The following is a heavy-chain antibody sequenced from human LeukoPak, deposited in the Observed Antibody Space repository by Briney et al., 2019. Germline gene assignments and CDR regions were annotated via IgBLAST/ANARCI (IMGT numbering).Heavy chain of an antibody. CDR2: ISYDGSNK. D-gene: IGHD3-10*01. CDR3: ARGRGVRGVIIAPQDY. Sequence: GGSLRLSCAAPGFTFSNYAMHWVRQAPGKGLEWVAVISYDGSNKFYADSVEGRFTISRDNSKNTLYLQMNSLRAEDTAVYYCARGRGVRGVIIAPQDYWGQGTLVTVSS. CDR1: GFTFSNYA. J-gene: IGHJ4*02. V-gene: IGHV3-30-3*01.